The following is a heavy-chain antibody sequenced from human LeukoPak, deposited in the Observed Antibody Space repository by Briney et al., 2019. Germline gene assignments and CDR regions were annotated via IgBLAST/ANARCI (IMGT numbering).Heavy chain of an antibody. CDR2: IKKDGSET. CDR1: GFSFSTYW. V-gene: IGHV3-7*05. CDR3: APSCGSDCPGAY. D-gene: IGHD2-21*02. J-gene: IGHJ4*02. Sequence: PGGSLRLSCAASGFSFSTYWMSWVRQTPGKGLEWVANIKKDGSETYYVDSVKGRFTISRDNAKSSLYLQMSSLRAEDTAVYYCAPSCGSDCPGAYWGQGTLVTVSS.